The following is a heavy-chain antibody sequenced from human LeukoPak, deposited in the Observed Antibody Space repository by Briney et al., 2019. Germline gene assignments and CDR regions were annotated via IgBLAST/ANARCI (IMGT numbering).Heavy chain of an antibody. CDR3: ARLRPKVGDGWDYAMDV. CDR2: IYSGDFDT. V-gene: IGHV5-51*01. J-gene: IGHJ6*02. CDR1: GSDFHTYW. Sequence: GGSLKISCEASGSDFHTYWIGWVRQLPGKGLEWMGIIYSGDFDTRYSPSFLGQVTFSVDKSISTAYMQWRSLKASDTAMYYCARLRPKVGDGWDYAMDVWGQGTTVTVSS. D-gene: IGHD1-26*01.